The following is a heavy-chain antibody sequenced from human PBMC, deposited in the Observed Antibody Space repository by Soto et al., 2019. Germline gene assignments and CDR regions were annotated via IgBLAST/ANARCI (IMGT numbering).Heavy chain of an antibody. D-gene: IGHD6-19*01. CDR1: GYSFTSYW. Sequence: GESLKISCKGSGYSFTSYWIGWVRQMPGKGLEWMGIIYPGGSDTRYSPSFQGQVTISADKSISTAYLQWSSLKASDTAMYYCARLEAQYSSGWYSWFDPWGQGTLVTVSS. J-gene: IGHJ5*02. V-gene: IGHV5-51*01. CDR2: IYPGGSDT. CDR3: ARLEAQYSSGWYSWFDP.